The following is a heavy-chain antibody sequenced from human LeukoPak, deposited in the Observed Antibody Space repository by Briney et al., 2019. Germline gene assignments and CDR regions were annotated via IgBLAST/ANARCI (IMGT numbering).Heavy chain of an antibody. CDR3: AREQRYNWFDP. CDR2: VSAYNGNT. D-gene: IGHD6-25*01. Sequence: ASVKVSCKASGYTFTSYGISWVRQAPGQGLEWMGWVSAYNGNTNYAQKLQGRVTMTTDTSTSTAYVELRSLRSDDTAVYYCAREQRYNWFDPWGQGTLVTVSS. CDR1: GYTFTSYG. J-gene: IGHJ5*02. V-gene: IGHV1-18*01.